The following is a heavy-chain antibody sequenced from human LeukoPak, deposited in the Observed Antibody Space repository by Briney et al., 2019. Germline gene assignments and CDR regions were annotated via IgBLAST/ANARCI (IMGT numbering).Heavy chain of an antibody. Sequence: GGSLRLSCAASGFTFSSYGMHWVRQAPGKGLEWVAVISYDGSNKYYADSVKGRFTISRDNSKNTLYLQMNSLRAEDTAVYYCAKAKLYDSSGYYFLTDYWGQGTLVTVSS. CDR2: ISYDGSNK. CDR1: GFTFSSYG. CDR3: AKAKLYDSSGYYFLTDY. D-gene: IGHD3-22*01. V-gene: IGHV3-30*18. J-gene: IGHJ4*02.